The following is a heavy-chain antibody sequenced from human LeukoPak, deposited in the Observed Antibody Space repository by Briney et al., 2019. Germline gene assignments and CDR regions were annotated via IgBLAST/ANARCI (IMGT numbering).Heavy chain of an antibody. V-gene: IGHV1-18*01. CDR3: ARDLLVGATSAFDI. CDR1: GYTFTSYG. J-gene: IGHJ3*02. CDR2: ISAYNGNT. Sequence: ASVKVSCKASGYTFTSYGISWVRQAPGQGHEWMGWISAYNGNTNYAQKLQGRVTMTTDTSTSTAYMELRSLRSDDTAVYYCARDLLVGATSAFDIWGQGTMVTVSS. D-gene: IGHD1-26*01.